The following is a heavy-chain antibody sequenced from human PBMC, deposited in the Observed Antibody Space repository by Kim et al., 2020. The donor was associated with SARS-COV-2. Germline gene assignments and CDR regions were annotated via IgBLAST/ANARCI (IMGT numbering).Heavy chain of an antibody. D-gene: IGHD3-10*01. CDR2: INHSGST. V-gene: IGHV4-34*01. CDR3: ARRPGVSGSGSYYNVPYNWFDP. CDR1: GGSFSGYY. Sequence: SETLSLTCAVYGGSFSGYYWSWIRQPPGKGLEWIGEINHSGSTNYNPSLKSRVTISVDTSKNQFSLKLSSVTAADTAVYYCARRPGVSGSGSYYNVPYNWFDPWGQGTLVTVSS. J-gene: IGHJ5*02.